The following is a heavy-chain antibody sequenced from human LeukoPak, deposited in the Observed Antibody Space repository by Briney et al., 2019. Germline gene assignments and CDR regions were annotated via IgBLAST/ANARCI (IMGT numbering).Heavy chain of an antibody. V-gene: IGHV4-39*01. Sequence: PSETLSLTCTVSGGSITSSSYYWVWIRQPPGKGLEWIGSIFHSGSTYYNASLKSRVTMSVDTSRNQFSLKLGSVTPEDTAVYYCARGGHDLYYYMDVWGKGTTVTISS. J-gene: IGHJ6*03. CDR3: ARGGHDLYYYMDV. D-gene: IGHD1-1*01. CDR2: IFHSGST. CDR1: GGSITSSSYY.